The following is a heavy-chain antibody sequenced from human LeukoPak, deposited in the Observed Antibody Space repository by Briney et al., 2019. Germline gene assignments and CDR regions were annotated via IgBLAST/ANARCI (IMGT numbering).Heavy chain of an antibody. CDR3: ARLALGY. Sequence: GGSLRLSCAAPGFTFSSYAMHWVRQAPGKGLEWVAVISYDGSTKYYADSVKGRFTISRDNSKNTLYLQMNSLRTEDTAVYYCARLALGYWGQGTLVTVSS. V-gene: IGHV3-30-3*01. D-gene: IGHD3-16*01. CDR2: ISYDGSTK. CDR1: GFTFSSYA. J-gene: IGHJ4*02.